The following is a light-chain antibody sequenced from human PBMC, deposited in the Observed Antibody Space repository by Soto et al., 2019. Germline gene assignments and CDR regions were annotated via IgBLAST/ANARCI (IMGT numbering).Light chain of an antibody. V-gene: IGLV4-69*01. J-gene: IGLJ2*01. Sequence: QPVLTQSPSASASLGASVKLTCTLSSGHSSYAIAWHQQQPEKGPRFLMKLNSDVSHIKGDGIPDRFSGSSSGAERYLTISSLQSEDEADYYCQTWGRGVVFGGGTKVTVL. CDR3: QTWGRGVV. CDR1: SGHSSYA. CDR2: LNSDVSH.